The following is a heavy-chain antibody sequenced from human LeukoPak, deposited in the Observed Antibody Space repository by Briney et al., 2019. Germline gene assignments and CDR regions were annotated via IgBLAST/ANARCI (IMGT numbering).Heavy chain of an antibody. V-gene: IGHV3-23*01. D-gene: IGHD3-22*01. Sequence: GGSLRLSCAASGFTFSSYPMNWVRQAPGKGLEWVSTVSGSGGSTYYADSVKGRFTISRDNSKNTLYLQMNSLRAEDTAVYYCKAVVVISGVVDYWGQGTLVTVSS. CDR1: GFTFSSYP. CDR3: KAVVVISGVVDY. J-gene: IGHJ4*02. CDR2: VSGSGGST.